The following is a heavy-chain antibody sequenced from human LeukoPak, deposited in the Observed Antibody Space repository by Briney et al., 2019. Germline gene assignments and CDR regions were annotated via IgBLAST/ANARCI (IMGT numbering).Heavy chain of an antibody. CDR1: GGSFSGYY. CDR2: INHSGST. CDR3: ARDLDYGDYDPLYYFDY. V-gene: IGHV4-34*01. Sequence: SETLSLTCAVYGGSFSGYYWSWIRQPPGKGLEWIGEINHSGSTNYNPSLKSRVTISVDTSKNQFSLKLSSVTAADTAVYYCARDLDYGDYDPLYYFDYWGQGTLVTVSS. D-gene: IGHD4-17*01. J-gene: IGHJ4*02.